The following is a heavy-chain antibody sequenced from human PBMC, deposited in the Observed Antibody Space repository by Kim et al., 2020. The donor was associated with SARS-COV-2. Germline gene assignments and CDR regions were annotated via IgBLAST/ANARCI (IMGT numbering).Heavy chain of an antibody. V-gene: IGHV4-39*01. D-gene: IGHD2-21*01. CDR3: ARHVIICWHYFAY. CDR1: GGSISSVNYY. CDR2: ISHSGST. J-gene: IGHJ4*02. Sequence: SETLSLTCNVSGGSISSVNYYWGWIRQPPGKGLEWIGSISHSGSTYYTPSLKIRVTISEDTSKNQVSLKLGSVTAADTAVYYCARHVIICWHYFAYWGQG.